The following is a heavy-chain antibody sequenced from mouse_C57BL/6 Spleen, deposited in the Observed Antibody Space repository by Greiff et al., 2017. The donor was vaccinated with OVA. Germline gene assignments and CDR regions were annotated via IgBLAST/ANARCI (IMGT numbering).Heavy chain of an antibody. V-gene: IGHV2-2*01. CDR3: ARNEYGSSYGYCDV. D-gene: IGHD1-1*01. J-gene: IGHJ1*03. CDR2: IRSGGST. Sequence: QVQLQQSGPGLVQPSQSLSITCTVSGFSLTSYGVHWVRQSPGKGLEWLGVIRSGGSTDYNAAFISRLSISKDNSKSQVFFKMNSLQADDTAIYYCARNEYGSSYGYCDVWGTGTTVTVSS. CDR1: GFSLTSYG.